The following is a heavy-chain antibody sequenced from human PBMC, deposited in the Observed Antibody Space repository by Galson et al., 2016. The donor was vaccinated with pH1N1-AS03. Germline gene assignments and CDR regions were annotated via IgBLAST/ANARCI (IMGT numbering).Heavy chain of an antibody. CDR1: GFTFSPYA. V-gene: IGHV3-30*04. Sequence: SLRLSCAGSGFTFSPYAMHRVRQAPGKGLEWVAVISSDGSNKYYSDSGKGRFTISRDNSKSTLYLQMNSLRAEDSAVYYCARETVVGTGFEYWGQGTLVTVSS. CDR3: ARETVVGTGFEY. J-gene: IGHJ4*02. CDR2: ISSDGSNK. D-gene: IGHD6-19*01.